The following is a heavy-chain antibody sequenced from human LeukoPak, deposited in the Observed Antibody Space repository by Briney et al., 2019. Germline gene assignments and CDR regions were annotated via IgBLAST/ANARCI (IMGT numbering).Heavy chain of an antibody. CDR2: ISGSGGRT. V-gene: IGHV3-23*01. J-gene: IGHJ4*02. CDR3: ANPPTVTSFDH. D-gene: IGHD4-11*01. Sequence: GGSLRLSCAASGFTVSSYSMNWVRQAPGKGLEWVSSISGSGGRTYYADSVKGRFTISRDNSKNTLYLQMNSLRAEDTAVYYCANPPTVTSFDHWGQGTLVTVSS. CDR1: GFTVSSYS.